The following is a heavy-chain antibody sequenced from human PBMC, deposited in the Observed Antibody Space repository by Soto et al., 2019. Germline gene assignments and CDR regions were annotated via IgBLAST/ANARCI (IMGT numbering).Heavy chain of an antibody. Sequence: GGSLRLSCAASGFTFSDHYMDWVRQAPGKGLEWVGRTRNKANSYTTEYAASVKGRFTISRDDSKNSLYLQMNSLKTEDTAVYYCARGGDFTNYYYYYMDVWGKGTTVTVSS. CDR3: ARGGDFTNYYYYYMDV. CDR2: TRNKANSYTT. CDR1: GFTFSDHY. J-gene: IGHJ6*03. D-gene: IGHD3-3*01. V-gene: IGHV3-72*01.